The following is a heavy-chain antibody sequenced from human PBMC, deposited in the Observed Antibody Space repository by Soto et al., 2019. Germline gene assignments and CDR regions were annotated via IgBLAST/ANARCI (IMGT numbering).Heavy chain of an antibody. V-gene: IGHV4-34*01. Sequence: SETLSLTWSVYGGSFSCYYWSWSRQPPGKGLEWIGEINHSGSTNYNPSLKSRVTISVDTSKNQFSLKLSSVTAADTAVYYCASRTTRHYYYYYGMDVWGQGTTVTVSS. D-gene: IGHD1-1*01. CDR2: INHSGST. CDR1: GGSFSCYY. J-gene: IGHJ6*02. CDR3: ASRTTRHYYYYYGMDV.